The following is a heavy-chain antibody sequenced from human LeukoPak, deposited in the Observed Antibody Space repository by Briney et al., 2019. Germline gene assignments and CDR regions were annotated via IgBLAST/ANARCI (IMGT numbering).Heavy chain of an antibody. D-gene: IGHD6-13*01. V-gene: IGHV1-69*06. CDR3: ARVVGLTGYSSSWYSGYYYYMDV. CDR1: GGTFSSYA. CDR2: IIPIFGTT. J-gene: IGHJ6*03. Sequence: SVNVSRQASGGTFSSYAISGVRPAPRQGLEWMGGIIPIFGTTNYAQKCQERVTITADKSTSTAYMELSSLRSEDTAVYYCARVVGLTGYSSSWYSGYYYYMDVWGKGTTVTVSS.